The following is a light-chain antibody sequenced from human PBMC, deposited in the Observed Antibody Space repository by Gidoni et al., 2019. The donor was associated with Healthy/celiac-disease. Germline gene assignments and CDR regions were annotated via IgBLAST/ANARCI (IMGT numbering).Light chain of an antibody. CDR2: QAS. V-gene: IGKV1-5*03. CDR3: QQYNSYSPYT. J-gene: IGKJ2*01. CDR1: QSISSW. Sequence: IQMTQSPSTLSASVGDRHTLTCRARQSISSWLAWYQQKPGKAPKLLIYQASSLESGVPSRFNGSGSWTEFTLTISSLQPDDFATYYCQQYNSYSPYTFGQGTKLEIK.